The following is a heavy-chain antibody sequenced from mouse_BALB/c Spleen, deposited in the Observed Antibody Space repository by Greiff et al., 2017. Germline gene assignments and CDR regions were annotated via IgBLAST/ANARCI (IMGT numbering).Heavy chain of an antibody. Sequence: VQLPQSGAELVKPGASVKLSCTASGFNLKDTYMHWVQQRPEQGLEWIGRIDPANGNTKYDPKFQGKATITADTSSNTAYLQHSSLTSEDTAVYYCAPYRYDGAWFAYGGQGTLGTVTA. CDR1: GFNLKDTY. V-gene: IGHV14-3*02. J-gene: IGHJ3*01. D-gene: IGHD2-14*01. CDR3: APYRYDGAWFAY. CDR2: IDPANGNT.